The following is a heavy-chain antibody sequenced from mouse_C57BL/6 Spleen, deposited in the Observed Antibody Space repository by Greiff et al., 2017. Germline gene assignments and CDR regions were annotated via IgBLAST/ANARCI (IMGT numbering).Heavy chain of an antibody. CDR1: GYSFTDYN. V-gene: IGHV1-39*01. D-gene: IGHD1-1*01. CDR3: ALLRSVGDFLSVGDYAMDY. CDR2: INPNYGTT. Sequence: VQLKESGPELVKPGASVKISCKASGYSFTDYNMNWVKQSNGKSLEWIGVINPNYGTTSYNQKFKGKATLTVDQSSSTAYMQLNSLTSEDSAVYYCALLRSVGDFLSVGDYAMDYWGQGTSVTVSS. J-gene: IGHJ4*01.